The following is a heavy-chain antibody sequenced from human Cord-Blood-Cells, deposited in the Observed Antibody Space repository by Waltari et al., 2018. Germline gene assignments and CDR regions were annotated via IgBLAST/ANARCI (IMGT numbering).Heavy chain of an antibody. Sequence: QVQLQESGPGLVKPSENLSLTCTVSGYSISSGYYWGWIRQPPGKGLEWIGSIYHSGSTYYNPSLKSRVTISVDTSKNQFSLKLSSVTAADTAVYYCARLGSSYYYYYGMDVWGQGTTVTVSS. CDR3: ARLGSSYYYYYGMDV. V-gene: IGHV4-38-2*02. J-gene: IGHJ6*02. CDR2: IYHSGST. D-gene: IGHD2-15*01. CDR1: GYSISSGYY.